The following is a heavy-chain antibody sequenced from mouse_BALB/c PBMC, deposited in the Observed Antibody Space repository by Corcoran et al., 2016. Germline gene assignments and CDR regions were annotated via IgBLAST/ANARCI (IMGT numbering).Heavy chain of an antibody. D-gene: IGHD1-1*01. Sequence: QIQLVQSGPELKKPGETVKISCKASGYTFTNYGMNWVKQAPGKGLKWMGWINTYTGEQTYADDFKGRFAFSLETSASTAYLQINNLKNEDTATNFCARDYGSSYDAMDYWGQGTSVTVSS. CDR2: INTYTGEQ. CDR3: ARDYGSSYDAMDY. V-gene: IGHV9-3-1*01. CDR1: GYTFTNYG. J-gene: IGHJ4*01.